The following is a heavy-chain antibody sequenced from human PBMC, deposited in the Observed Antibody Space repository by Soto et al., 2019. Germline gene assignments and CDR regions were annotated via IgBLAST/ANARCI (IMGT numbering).Heavy chain of an antibody. CDR1: GYTFTSHG. CDR3: ARSHDYGDYVNAFDI. J-gene: IGHJ3*02. CDR2: ISAYNGDT. D-gene: IGHD4-17*01. V-gene: IGHV1-18*01. Sequence: GASVKVSCKASGYTFTSHGISRGRQAPGQGLEWMGWISAYNGDTNYAQKLQGRVTMTTDTSTSTAYMELRSLRSDDTAVYYCARSHDYGDYVNAFDIWGQGTMVTVSS.